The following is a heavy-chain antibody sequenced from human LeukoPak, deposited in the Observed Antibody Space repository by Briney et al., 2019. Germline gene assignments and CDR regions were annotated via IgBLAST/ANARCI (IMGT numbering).Heavy chain of an antibody. D-gene: IGHD3-22*01. CDR3: ARDLGLEAFDI. CDR2: IYYSGST. Sequence: PSQTLSLTCTVSGDSISSYYWSWIPQPPGKGLEWIGYIYYSGSTNYNPSLKSRVTISVDTSKNQFSLKLSSVSAADTAVYYCARDLGLEAFDIWGQGTMVTVSS. V-gene: IGHV4-59*01. J-gene: IGHJ3*02. CDR1: GDSISSYY.